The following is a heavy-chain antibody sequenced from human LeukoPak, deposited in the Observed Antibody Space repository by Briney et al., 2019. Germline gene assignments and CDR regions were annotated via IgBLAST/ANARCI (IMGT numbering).Heavy chain of an antibody. J-gene: IGHJ4*01. CDR2: IYYSGST. D-gene: IGHD6-13*01. CDR3: ARHSRSWSPNPDY. V-gene: IGHV4-39*01. Sequence: SETLSLTCTVSGGSISSDNYYWGWIRQPPGKGLEWIGSIYYSGSTYAIPSLRSRVTMSVDTSKNQFSLKLNSVTAADTAVYYCARHSRSWSPNPDYWGHGTLVTVSA. CDR1: GGSISSDNYY.